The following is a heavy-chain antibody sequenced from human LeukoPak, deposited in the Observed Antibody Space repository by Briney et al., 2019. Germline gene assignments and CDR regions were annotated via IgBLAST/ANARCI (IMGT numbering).Heavy chain of an antibody. V-gene: IGHV1-69*01. CDR2: IIPIFGTA. CDR1: GGTFSSYA. Sequence: SVKVSCKASGGTFSSYAISWVRQAPGQGLEWMGGIIPIFGTANYAQKFQGGVTITADESTSTAYMELSSLRSEDTAVYYCARGYQLLYLDWFDPWGQGTLVTVSS. D-gene: IGHD2-2*02. J-gene: IGHJ5*02. CDR3: ARGYQLLYLDWFDP.